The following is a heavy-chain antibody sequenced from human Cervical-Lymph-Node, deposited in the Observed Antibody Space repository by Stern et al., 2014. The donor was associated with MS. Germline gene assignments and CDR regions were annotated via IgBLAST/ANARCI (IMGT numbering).Heavy chain of an antibody. Sequence: EVQLVESGGGLVQPGRSLRLSCAVSGFTFDDYAMHWVRQAPGKGLEWVSGISWDSGSIGYVDSVKGRFTISRDNAKNSLYLQMNSLRAEDTALYYCAKAFPNYIYWGQGTLVTVSS. D-gene: IGHD1-7*01. CDR1: GFTFDDYA. J-gene: IGHJ4*02. V-gene: IGHV3-9*01. CDR3: AKAFPNYIY. CDR2: ISWDSGSI.